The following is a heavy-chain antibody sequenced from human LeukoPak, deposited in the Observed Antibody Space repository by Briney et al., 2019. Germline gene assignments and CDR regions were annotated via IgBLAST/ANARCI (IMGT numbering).Heavy chain of an antibody. CDR3: ARDRLGSGSSDY. CDR2: ISKSGGDI. V-gene: IGHV3-23*01. Sequence: GGSLRLSCAASGFTFSSYAMSWVRQAPGKGLEWVSVISKSGGDIYYADSVKGRFTISRDNSKNTLYLQMNTLRAEDTALYYRARDRLGSGSSDYWGQGTLVTVSS. J-gene: IGHJ4*02. CDR1: GFTFSSYA. D-gene: IGHD1-26*01.